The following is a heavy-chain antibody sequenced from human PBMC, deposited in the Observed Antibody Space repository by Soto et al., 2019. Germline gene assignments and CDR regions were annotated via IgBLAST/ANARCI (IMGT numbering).Heavy chain of an antibody. V-gene: IGHV4-39*01. CDR1: GGSIGTSAYY. CDR2: INHSGNT. Sequence: SETLSLTCAVSGGSIGTSAYYWGWIRQAPGKGLEWIGSINHSGNTYLSPSLKARVTMSVDTSKNSFSLKLRSATAADTGIYYCSRRAPEGFDPWGQGTLVTVSS. CDR3: SRRAPEGFDP. J-gene: IGHJ5*02.